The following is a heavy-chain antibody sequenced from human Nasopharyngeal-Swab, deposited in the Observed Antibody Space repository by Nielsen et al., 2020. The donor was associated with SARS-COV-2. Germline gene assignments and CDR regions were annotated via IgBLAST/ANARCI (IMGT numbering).Heavy chain of an antibody. D-gene: IGHD6-13*01. CDR1: GFTFDDYA. CDR3: AKSAAAVGTSYFDY. CDR2: INWNSDR. V-gene: IGHV3-9*01. Sequence: GGSLRLSCAASGFTFDDYAMHWVRQAPGKGLEWVSSINWNSDRVYADSVRGRFTISRDNAKNSLYLQMNSLRAEDTALYYCAKSAAAVGTSYFDYWGQGTLVTVSS. J-gene: IGHJ4*02.